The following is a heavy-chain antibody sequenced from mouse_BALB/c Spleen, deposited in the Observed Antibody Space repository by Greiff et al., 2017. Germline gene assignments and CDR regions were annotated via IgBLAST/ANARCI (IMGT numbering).Heavy chain of an antibody. D-gene: IGHD2-4*01. V-gene: IGHV1S137*01. CDR1: GYTFTDYA. CDR3: ARDMITTRAMDY. J-gene: IGHJ4*01. CDR2: ISTYYGDA. Sequence: VQLQQSGAELVRPGVSVKISCKGSGYTFTDYAMHWVKQSHAKSLEWIGVISTYYGDASYNQKFKGKATMTVDKSSSTAYMELARLTSEDSAIYYCARDMITTRAMDYWGQGTSVTVSS.